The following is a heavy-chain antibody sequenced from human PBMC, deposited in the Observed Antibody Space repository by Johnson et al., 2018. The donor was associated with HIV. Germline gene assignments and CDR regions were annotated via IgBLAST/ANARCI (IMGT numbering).Heavy chain of an antibody. CDR2: INTVGDT. CDR1: GFTFSNHD. J-gene: IGHJ3*02. D-gene: IGHD5-12*01. V-gene: IGHV3-13*01. CDR3: VRVRGHSGYDIDDDAFDI. Sequence: VQLVESGGGLVQPGGSLRLSCAASGFTFSNHDMHWVRQATGTRLEWVSGINTVGDTFYSGSVKGRFTIPRDNPGNTLYLEMNRLRAEDTAVYYCVRVRGHSGYDIDDDAFDIWGQGTMVTVSP.